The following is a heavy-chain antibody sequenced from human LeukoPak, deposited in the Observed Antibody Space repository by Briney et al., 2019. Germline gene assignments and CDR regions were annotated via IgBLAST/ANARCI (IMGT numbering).Heavy chain of an antibody. V-gene: IGHV4-34*01. D-gene: IGHD4-17*01. CDR3: TRMTTGHDY. CDR2: INHSGYT. Sequence: PSETLSLTYAVSGVSFNDYYWSWVRQTPGKGLEWIGEINHSGYTNDSPSLKSRVTLSIDTFRKQFSLNLRSVTVADTGIYYCTRMTTGHDYWGQGTLVTVSS. CDR1: GVSFNDYY. J-gene: IGHJ4*02.